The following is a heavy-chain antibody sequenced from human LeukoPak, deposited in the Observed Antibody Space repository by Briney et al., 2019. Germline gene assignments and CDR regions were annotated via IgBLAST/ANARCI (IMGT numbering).Heavy chain of an antibody. CDR3: AKDLEAVAGTIVNDY. Sequence: GGSLRPSCAVSGFTFSKYAMNWVRQGPGKGLEWVSGIGASGGTTYYADSVQGRFTISRDNSKNTLYLQLNRLRAEDAGVYFCAKDLEAVAGTIVNDYWGQGTLVTVSS. J-gene: IGHJ4*02. V-gene: IGHV3-23*01. CDR2: IGASGGTT. D-gene: IGHD6-19*01. CDR1: GFTFSKYA.